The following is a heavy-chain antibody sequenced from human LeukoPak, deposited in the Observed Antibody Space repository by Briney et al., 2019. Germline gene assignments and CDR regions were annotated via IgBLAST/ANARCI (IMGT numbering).Heavy chain of an antibody. J-gene: IGHJ6*03. Sequence: GASVKVSCKASGYTFTGYYMHWVRQAPGQGLEWMGWINPNGGGTNYAQKFQGRVTMTRDTSISTAYMELSRLRSDDTAVYYCARGGDYYYYYMDVWGKGTTVTVSS. V-gene: IGHV1-2*02. CDR3: ARGGDYYYYYMDV. CDR2: INPNGGGT. D-gene: IGHD3-10*01. CDR1: GYTFTGYY.